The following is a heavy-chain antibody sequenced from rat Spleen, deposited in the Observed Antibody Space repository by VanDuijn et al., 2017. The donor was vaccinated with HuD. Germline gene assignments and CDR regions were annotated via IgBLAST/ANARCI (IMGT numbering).Heavy chain of an antibody. Sequence: QVQLKESGPGLVQPSQTLSLTCTVSGLSLTSNGVSWVRQPPGKGLEWIAAISSGGSTYYNSALKSRLSISRDTSKSQVFLKMNSLQTEDTAIYFCTRELGVDWGQGVMVTVSS. D-gene: IGHD5-1*01. CDR2: ISSGGST. CDR3: TRELGVD. J-gene: IGHJ2*01. V-gene: IGHV2-6*01. CDR1: GLSLTSNG.